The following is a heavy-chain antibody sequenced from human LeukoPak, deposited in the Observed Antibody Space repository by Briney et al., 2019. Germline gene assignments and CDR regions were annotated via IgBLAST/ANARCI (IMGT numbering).Heavy chain of an antibody. D-gene: IGHD3-10*01. V-gene: IGHV3-74*01. CDR1: GFTFSSYW. CDR2: INSDGSST. CDR3: ARASMVRGES. J-gene: IGHJ4*02. Sequence: GGSLRLSCAASGFTFSSYWMHWVRQAPGKGLVWVSHINSDGSSTSYADSVKGRFTISRDNAKNTLYLQMNSLRAEGTAVYYCARASMVRGESWGQGTLVTVSS.